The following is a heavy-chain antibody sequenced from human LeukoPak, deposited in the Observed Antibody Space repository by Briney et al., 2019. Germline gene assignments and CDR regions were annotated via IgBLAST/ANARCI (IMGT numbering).Heavy chain of an antibody. V-gene: IGHV4-4*07. J-gene: IGHJ5*02. Sequence: SETLSLTCTVSGGSISSYYWSWIRQPAGKGLEWIGRIYTGGSTNYNPSLKSRVTMSVDTSKNQFSLKLSSVTAADTAVYYCARGPVVPAATGNWFDPWGQGTLVTVSS. CDR2: IYTGGST. CDR3: ARGPVVPAATGNWFDP. D-gene: IGHD2-2*01. CDR1: GGSISSYY.